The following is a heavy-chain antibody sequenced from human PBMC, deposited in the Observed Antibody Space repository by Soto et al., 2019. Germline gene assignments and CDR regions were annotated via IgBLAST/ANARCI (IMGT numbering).Heavy chain of an antibody. CDR1: GGTFSSYS. Sequence: VQLVQSGAEVKKPGYAVKVSFKASGGTFSSYSITWVRQATGQGLEWMGGIIPIFGTANNAQKFQGRVTITADEDATTVDMELSSRRSEDTAVYYCSRAPNILTVKYYFDYWGQGTLVTVSS. J-gene: IGHJ4*02. CDR2: IIPIFGTA. V-gene: IGHV1-69*01. D-gene: IGHD3-9*01. CDR3: SRAPNILTVKYYFDY.